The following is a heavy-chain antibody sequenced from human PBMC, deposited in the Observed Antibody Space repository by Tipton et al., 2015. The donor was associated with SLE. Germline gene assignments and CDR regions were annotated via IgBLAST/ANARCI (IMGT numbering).Heavy chain of an antibody. CDR3: AKDRNWNDVGWFDP. D-gene: IGHD1-1*01. CDR1: GFTFSSYW. J-gene: IGHJ5*02. Sequence: SLRLSCAASGFTFSSYWMSWVRQAPGKGLEWVANIKQDGSEKYYVDSVKGRFTISRDNAKNSLYLQMNSLRAEDTAVYYCAKDRNWNDVGWFDPWGQGTLVTVSS. CDR2: IKQDGSEK. V-gene: IGHV3-7*01.